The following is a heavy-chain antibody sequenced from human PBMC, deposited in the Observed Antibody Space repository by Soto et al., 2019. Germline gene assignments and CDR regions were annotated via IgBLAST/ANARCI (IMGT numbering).Heavy chain of an antibody. CDR3: AHRPESYRHSSDLQH. CDR1: GFSLSTSGVG. J-gene: IGHJ1*01. CDR2: IYWDDDK. D-gene: IGHD1-26*01. V-gene: IGHV2-5*02. Sequence: QITLKESGPTLVKPTQTLTLTCTFSGFSLSTSGVGVGWIRQPPGKALEWLALIYWDDDKRYSPSLKSRLTITKDTSKNQVVLTMTNMDPVDTATYYCAHRPESYRHSSDLQHWGQGTLVTVSS.